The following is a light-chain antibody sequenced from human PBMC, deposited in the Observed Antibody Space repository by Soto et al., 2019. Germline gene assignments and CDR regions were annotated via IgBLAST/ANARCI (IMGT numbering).Light chain of an antibody. Sequence: DIVLTQSPATLSLSPGERATLSCRASQSVSRDFAWYQQKPGQAPRLLIYDASNSATGIPARFSGSGSGTDFPLTINSLQPEDFAVYYCQHRHNFGPGTKVHFK. V-gene: IGKV3-11*01. CDR3: QHRHN. J-gene: IGKJ3*01. CDR1: QSVSRD. CDR2: DAS.